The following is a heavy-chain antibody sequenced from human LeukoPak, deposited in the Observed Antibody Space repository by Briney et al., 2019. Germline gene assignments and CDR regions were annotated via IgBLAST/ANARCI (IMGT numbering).Heavy chain of an antibody. CDR3: ARGGQEYDYVWGSYRLFDY. Sequence: ASVKVSCKASGYTFTGYYMHWVRQAPGQGLEWMGWMNPNSGGTNYAQKFQGRVTMTRDTSISTAYMELSRLRSDDTAVYYCARGGQEYDYVWGSYRLFDYWGQGTLVTVSS. D-gene: IGHD3-16*02. CDR2: MNPNSGGT. CDR1: GYTFTGYY. J-gene: IGHJ4*02. V-gene: IGHV1-2*02.